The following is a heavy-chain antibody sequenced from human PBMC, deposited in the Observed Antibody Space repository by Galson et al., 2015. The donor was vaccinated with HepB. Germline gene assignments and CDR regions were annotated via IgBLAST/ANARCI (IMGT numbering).Heavy chain of an antibody. CDR2: ISGSAGST. V-gene: IGHV3-23*01. J-gene: IGHJ4*02. CDR1: GFTFSRYG. CDR3: AKDHSTVTTLGLFDY. Sequence: SLRLSCAASGFTFSRYGMSWVRQAPGKGLEWVSTISGSAGSTYYADSVKGRFIISRDNSKNTLYLQMNSLRAEDTAVYYCAKDHSTVTTLGLFDYWGQGTLVTVSS. D-gene: IGHD4-17*01.